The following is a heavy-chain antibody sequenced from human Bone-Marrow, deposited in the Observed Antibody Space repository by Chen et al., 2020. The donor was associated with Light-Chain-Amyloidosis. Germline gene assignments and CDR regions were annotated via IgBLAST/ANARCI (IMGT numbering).Heavy chain of an antibody. Sequence: QVQLQQWGAGLLKPSENLSLTCAVYGGSFSGYYWSWIRQPPGKWLEWIGEINHSGSTNYHPSLKSRVTMSVDTSKNQFSLKLSSVTAADTAVYYCARGGSTTGTYYYYMDVWGKGTTVTVSS. J-gene: IGHJ6*03. CDR1: GGSFSGYY. CDR2: INHSGST. D-gene: IGHD1-1*01. CDR3: ARGGSTTGTYYYYMDV. V-gene: IGHV4-34*01.